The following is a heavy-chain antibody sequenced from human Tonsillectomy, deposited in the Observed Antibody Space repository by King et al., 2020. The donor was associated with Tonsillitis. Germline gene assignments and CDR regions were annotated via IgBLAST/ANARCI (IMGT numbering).Heavy chain of an antibody. D-gene: IGHD3-22*01. CDR3: SRVDGQYDMSGDFDY. V-gene: IGHV3-49*04. Sequence: VQLVESGGGLVQPGRSLRLSCITSGFTFGDYAMSWVRQAPGKGLEWVGFIRSKAYGGTAEYAASVKGRFIISRDDSKSIAYLQMNSLKTEDTAVFYCSRVDGQYDMSGDFDYWGQGTLVTVSS. CDR2: IRSKAYGGTA. J-gene: IGHJ4*02. CDR1: GFTFGDYA.